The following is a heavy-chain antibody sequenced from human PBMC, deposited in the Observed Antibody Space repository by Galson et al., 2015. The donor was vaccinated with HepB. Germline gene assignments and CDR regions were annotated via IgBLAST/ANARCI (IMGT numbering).Heavy chain of an antibody. CDR3: AKSGGQLVLSGGVEYFQH. Sequence: SLRLSCAASGFTLSSYAMHWVRQAPGKGLEYVSAISSNGGSTYYADSVKGRFTISRDNSKNTLYLQMNSLRAEDTAVYYCAKSGGQLVLSGGVEYFQHWGQGTLVTVSS. D-gene: IGHD6-13*01. J-gene: IGHJ1*01. V-gene: IGHV3-64*04. CDR1: GFTLSSYA. CDR2: ISSNGGST.